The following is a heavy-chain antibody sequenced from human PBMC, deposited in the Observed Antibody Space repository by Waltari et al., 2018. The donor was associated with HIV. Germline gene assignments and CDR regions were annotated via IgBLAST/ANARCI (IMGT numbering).Heavy chain of an antibody. J-gene: IGHJ3*02. CDR1: GGTFSSYN. CDR3: ARDYMDPNDAFDI. D-gene: IGHD2-2*02. V-gene: IGHV1-69*08. Sequence: QVKLVQSGAEVKKPGSSVKVSCKASGGTFSSYNISWVRQAPGQGLEWMGRIIPILGIANYAQNFQGRVTITADKSTSTAYMELSSLRSEDTAVYYCARDYMDPNDAFDIWGQGTMVTVSS. CDR2: IIPILGIA.